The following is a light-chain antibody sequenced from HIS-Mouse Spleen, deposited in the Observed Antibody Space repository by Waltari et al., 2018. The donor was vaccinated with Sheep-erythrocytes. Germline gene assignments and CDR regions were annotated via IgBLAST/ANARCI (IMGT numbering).Light chain of an antibody. Sequence: DIQMTQSPSSLSASVGDRVTITCQASQDISNYLNWYQQKPGKAPKHLIYDASNLETGVTSRFSGRGSGTDFTFTISSLQPEDIATYYCPQYDNLLTFGGGTQVEIK. J-gene: IGKJ4*01. CDR2: DAS. CDR1: QDISNY. CDR3: PQYDNLLT. V-gene: IGKV1-33*01.